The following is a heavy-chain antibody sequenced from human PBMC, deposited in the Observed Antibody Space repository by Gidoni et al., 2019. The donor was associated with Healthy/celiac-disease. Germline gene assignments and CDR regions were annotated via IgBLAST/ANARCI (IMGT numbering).Heavy chain of an antibody. J-gene: IGHJ4*02. V-gene: IGHV4-59*01. Sequence: QVQLQESGPGLVKPSETLSLTCTVSGGSISSYYWSWIRQPPGKGLEWIGYIYYSGSTNYNPSLKSRVTISVDTSKNQFSLKLSSVTAADTAVYYCARSQRLSQQLPHQFDYWGQGTLVTVSS. CDR3: ARSQRLSQQLPHQFDY. D-gene: IGHD6-13*01. CDR1: GGSISSYY. CDR2: IYYSGST.